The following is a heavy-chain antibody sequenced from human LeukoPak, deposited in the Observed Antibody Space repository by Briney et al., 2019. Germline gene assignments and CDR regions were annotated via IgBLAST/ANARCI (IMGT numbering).Heavy chain of an antibody. CDR3: ARDGVGASHDY. D-gene: IGHD1-26*01. CDR2: ISRDGTTT. Sequence: GGSLRLSCAASGFTFSIYWMHWVRQTPGKGLVWVSRISRDGTTTTYADSVKGRFTISRDNAKNTLYLEMNGLRAEDTAVYFCARDGVGASHDYWGQGTLVTVSS. V-gene: IGHV3-74*01. J-gene: IGHJ4*02. CDR1: GFTFSIYW.